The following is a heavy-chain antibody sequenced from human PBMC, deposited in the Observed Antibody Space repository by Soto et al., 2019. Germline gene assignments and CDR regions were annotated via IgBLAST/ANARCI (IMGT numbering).Heavy chain of an antibody. CDR2: IRSKVYGGAV. J-gene: IGHJ5*02. D-gene: IGHD3-22*01. V-gene: IGHV3-49*03. CDR1: GFSFGDYA. Sequence: GGSLRLSCTTSGFSFGDYAMSWFRQAPGKGLEWVGFIRSKVYGGAVEYAASVRGRFTISRDDSKSVAYLQMNSLQAEDTAAYYCSKSMMIQVIGWFDPWGQGTLVTISS. CDR3: SKSMMIQVIGWFDP.